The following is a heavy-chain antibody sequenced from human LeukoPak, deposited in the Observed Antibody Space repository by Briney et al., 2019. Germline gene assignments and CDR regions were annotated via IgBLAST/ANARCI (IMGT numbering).Heavy chain of an antibody. V-gene: IGHV1-18*01. Sequence: WASVKVSCKASGYTFTSYGISWVRQAPGQGLEWMGWISAYNGNTNYAQKLQGRVTMTTDTSTSTAYMELRSLRSDDTAVYYCARDQDYYDSSGYYPPDAFDIWGQGTMVTVSS. D-gene: IGHD3-22*01. CDR1: GYTFTSYG. J-gene: IGHJ3*02. CDR3: ARDQDYYDSSGYYPPDAFDI. CDR2: ISAYNGNT.